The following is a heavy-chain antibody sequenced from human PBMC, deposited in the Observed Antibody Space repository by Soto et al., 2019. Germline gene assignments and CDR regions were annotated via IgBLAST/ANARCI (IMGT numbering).Heavy chain of an antibody. CDR3: ARDMTTRGLDV. D-gene: IGHD1-1*01. CDR2: MNPNSGNT. CDR1: GYTFTSYD. V-gene: IGHV1-8*01. Sequence: QVQLVQSGAEVKKPGASVKVSCKASGYTFTSYDINWVRQATGKGREWMGWMNPNSGNTGDAQKFQGRVTMTRNTSTPTAYLALSSLSSEDTAVYYCARDMTTRGLDVWCQWTTVTVSS. J-gene: IGHJ6*02.